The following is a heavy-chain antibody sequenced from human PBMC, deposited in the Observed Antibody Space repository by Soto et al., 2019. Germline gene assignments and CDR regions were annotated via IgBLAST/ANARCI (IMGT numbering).Heavy chain of an antibody. CDR1: GFTFDDYA. J-gene: IGHJ6*02. CDR2: ISWISGSI. Sequence: EVQLVESGGGLVQPGRSLRLSCAASGFTFDDYAMHWVRQAPGKGLEWVSGISWISGSIGYADSVKGRFAISRDNAKNSMYLQMNSLRAEDTALYYCAKDVHSSSWYDTRYYYGMDVWGQGTTVTVSS. D-gene: IGHD6-13*01. CDR3: AKDVHSSSWYDTRYYYGMDV. V-gene: IGHV3-9*01.